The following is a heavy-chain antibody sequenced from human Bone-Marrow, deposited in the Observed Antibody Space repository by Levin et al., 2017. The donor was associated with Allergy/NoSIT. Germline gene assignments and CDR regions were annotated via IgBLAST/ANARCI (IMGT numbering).Heavy chain of an antibody. CDR1: GASLSTYY. V-gene: IGHV4-59*08. CDR3: ARHYQSVAARLTQAGGDVDAFEI. CDR2: IYYTGNT. Sequence: SETLSLTCTVSGASLSTYYWSWIRQSPGKGLEWIGYIYYTGNTKYNPSLKSRLAMSIDKSKSQFSLRLSSVTAADTAVYYCARHYQSVAARLTQAGGDVDAFEIWGQGTAVTVSS. J-gene: IGHJ3*02. D-gene: IGHD6-6*01.